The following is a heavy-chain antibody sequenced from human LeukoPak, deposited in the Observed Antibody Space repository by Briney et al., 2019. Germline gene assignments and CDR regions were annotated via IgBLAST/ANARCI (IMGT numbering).Heavy chain of an antibody. D-gene: IGHD2-2*01. V-gene: IGHV6-1*01. CDR3: ARDSRVTSSSERAKRGTFQH. CDR2: TYYRSKWFD. Sequence: SQTLSLTCAISGDSVSSDSAAWNWIRQSPSRGLEWLGRTYYRSKWFDDYAVSVRGRITIRADTSKNHFALQLTSVTPEDTAVYYCARDSRVTSSSERAKRGTFQHWGQGSLVTVSS. CDR1: GDSVSSDSAA. J-gene: IGHJ1*01.